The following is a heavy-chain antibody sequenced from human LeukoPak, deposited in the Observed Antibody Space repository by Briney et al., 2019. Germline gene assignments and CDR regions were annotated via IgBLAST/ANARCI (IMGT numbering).Heavy chain of an antibody. D-gene: IGHD2-15*01. J-gene: IGHJ4*02. CDR1: GFTFRNYW. Sequence: PGGSLRLSCAASGFTFRNYWMGWFRQAPGKGLEWVANTKPDGSAEYYADSVRGRFTASRDNANNLLYLQMNRLRAEDTAVYYCARDGGLHTNFDYWGQGTLLTVSS. V-gene: IGHV3-7*01. CDR2: TKPDGSAE. CDR3: ARDGGLHTNFDY.